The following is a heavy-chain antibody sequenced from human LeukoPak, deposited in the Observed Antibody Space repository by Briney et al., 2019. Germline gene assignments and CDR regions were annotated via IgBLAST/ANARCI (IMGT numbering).Heavy chain of an antibody. CDR1: GGSFSGYY. CDR2: INHSGST. J-gene: IGHJ6*02. Sequence: SETLSLTCAVYGGSFSGYYWSWIRQPPGKGLEWIGEINHSGSTNYNPSLKSRATISVDTSKNQFSLRLSSVTAADTAVYYCARLPRITIFGVVTALGRRYGMDVRGQGTTVTVSS. V-gene: IGHV4-34*01. CDR3: ARLPRITIFGVVTALGRRYGMDV. D-gene: IGHD3-3*01.